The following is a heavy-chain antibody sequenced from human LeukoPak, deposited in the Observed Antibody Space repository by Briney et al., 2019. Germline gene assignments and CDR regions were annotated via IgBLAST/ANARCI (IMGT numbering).Heavy chain of an antibody. D-gene: IGHD3-10*01. CDR1: GFTFSSYS. CDR3: ARDRGSGSYTKLDY. J-gene: IGHJ4*02. CDR2: ISSSSSYI. Sequence: GGSLRVSCAASGFTFSSYSMNWVRQAPGKGLEWVSSISSSSSYIYYADSVKGRFTISRDNAKNSLYLQMNSLRAEDTAVYYCARDRGSGSYTKLDYWGQGTLVTVSS. V-gene: IGHV3-21*01.